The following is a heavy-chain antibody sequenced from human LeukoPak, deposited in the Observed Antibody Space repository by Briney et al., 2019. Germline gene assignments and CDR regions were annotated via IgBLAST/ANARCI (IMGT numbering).Heavy chain of an antibody. D-gene: IGHD2-15*01. Sequence: TGRSLRLFCAASGFTFSSYAMHWVRQAPGKGLEWVAVISYDGSNKYYADSVKGRFTISRDNSKNTLYLQMNSLRAEDTAVYYCARESEGYRRYFDYWGQGTLVTVSS. V-gene: IGHV3-30*04. J-gene: IGHJ4*02. CDR3: ARESEGYRRYFDY. CDR1: GFTFSSYA. CDR2: ISYDGSNK.